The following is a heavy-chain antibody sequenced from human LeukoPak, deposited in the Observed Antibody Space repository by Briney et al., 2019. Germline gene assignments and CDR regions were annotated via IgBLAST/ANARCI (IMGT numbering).Heavy chain of an antibody. D-gene: IGHD6-19*01. Sequence: SETLSLTCAVYGGTFSGYYWSWIRQPPGKGLEWIGEINHSGSTNYNPSLKSRVTISVDTSKNQFSLKLSSVTAADTAVYYCARVRSSSGSNEGWFDPWGQGTLVTVSS. J-gene: IGHJ5*02. CDR2: INHSGST. V-gene: IGHV4-34*01. CDR1: GGTFSGYY. CDR3: ARVRSSSGSNEGWFDP.